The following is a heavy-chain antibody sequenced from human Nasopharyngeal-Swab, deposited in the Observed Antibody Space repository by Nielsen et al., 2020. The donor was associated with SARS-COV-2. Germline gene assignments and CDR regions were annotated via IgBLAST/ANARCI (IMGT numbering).Heavy chain of an antibody. V-gene: IGHV1-69*06. J-gene: IGHJ6*03. CDR2: IIPIFGTA. CDR3: ARSGDSNYRRPPYYYYYMDV. D-gene: IGHD6-13*01. Sequence: WVRQAPGQGLDWMGGIIPIFGTANYAQKFQGRVTITADKSTSTAYMELSSLRSEDTAVYYCARSGDSNYRRPPYYYYYMDVWGKGTTVTVSS.